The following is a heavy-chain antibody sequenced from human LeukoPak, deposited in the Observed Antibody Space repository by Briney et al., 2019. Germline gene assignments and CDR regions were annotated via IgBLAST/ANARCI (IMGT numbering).Heavy chain of an antibody. D-gene: IGHD3-10*01. CDR1: GFIFDDYA. CDR2: ITWDGGST. J-gene: IGHJ6*02. V-gene: IGHV3-43D*03. CDR3: AKVDGSGSYYGMDV. Sequence: PGGSLRLSCAASGFIFDDYAMHWVRQAPGKGLDWVSLITWDGGSTYYADSVKGRFTISRDNGRNSLYLQMKSLRAEDTALYYCAKVDGSGSYYGMDVWGQGTTVTVSS.